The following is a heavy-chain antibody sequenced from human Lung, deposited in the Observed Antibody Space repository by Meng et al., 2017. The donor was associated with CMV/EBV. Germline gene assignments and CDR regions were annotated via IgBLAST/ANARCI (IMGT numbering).Heavy chain of an antibody. CDR3: ARATRNQLLSDN. CDR1: GYTFTSYD. J-gene: IGHJ4*02. CDR2: MNPESGNT. V-gene: IGHV1-8*01. D-gene: IGHD2-2*01. Sequence: ASXXVSXKASGYTFTSYDISWVRQATGQGLEWMGWMNPESGNTGYARKFRGRVTFTRSTSITTAYMELTSLRTEDTAVYYCARATRNQLLSDNWGQGTLVTVSS.